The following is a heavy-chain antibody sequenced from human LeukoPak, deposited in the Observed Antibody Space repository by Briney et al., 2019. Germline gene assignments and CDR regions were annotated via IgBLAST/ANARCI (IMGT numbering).Heavy chain of an antibody. CDR2: INSDGSST. V-gene: IGHV3-74*01. D-gene: IGHD4-17*01. Sequence: GSLRLSCAASGFTFSSYWMHWVRQAPGKGLVWVSSINSDGSSTSYADSVKGRFTISRDNAKNTLYLQMNSLRAEDTAVYYCARGPTHGDYVNYWGQGTLATVSS. CDR3: ARGPTHGDYVNY. CDR1: GFTFSSYW. J-gene: IGHJ4*02.